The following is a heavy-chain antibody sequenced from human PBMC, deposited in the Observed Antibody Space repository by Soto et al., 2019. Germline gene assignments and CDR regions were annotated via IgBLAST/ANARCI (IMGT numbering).Heavy chain of an antibody. Sequence: SETLSLTCTVSGGSISSYYWSWIRQPPGKGLEWIGYIYYSGSTNYNPSLKSRVTISVDTSKNQFPLKLSSVTAADTAVYYCARDSERGYYFDYWGQGTLVTVSS. D-gene: IGHD5-12*01. V-gene: IGHV4-59*01. CDR3: ARDSERGYYFDY. J-gene: IGHJ4*02. CDR1: GGSISSYY. CDR2: IYYSGST.